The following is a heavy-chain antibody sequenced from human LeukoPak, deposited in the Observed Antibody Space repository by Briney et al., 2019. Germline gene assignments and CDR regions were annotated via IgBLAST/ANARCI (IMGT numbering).Heavy chain of an antibody. J-gene: IGHJ5*02. V-gene: IGHV1-46*01. Sequence: ASVKVSCKASGYTFTSYYMHWVRQAPGQGLEWMGIINPSGGSTSYAQKFQGRVTMTRDTSTSTVYMELSSLRSEDTAVYYCAYSGYGPGWFDPWGQGTLVTVSS. CDR2: INPSGGST. CDR3: AYSGYGPGWFDP. D-gene: IGHD5-12*01. CDR1: GYTFTSYY.